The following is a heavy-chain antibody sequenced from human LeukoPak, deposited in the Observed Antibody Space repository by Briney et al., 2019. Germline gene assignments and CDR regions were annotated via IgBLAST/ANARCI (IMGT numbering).Heavy chain of an antibody. V-gene: IGHV3-15*01. Sequence: WGSLRLSCAASGFTFSNAWMSWVRQAPGKGLEWVVRIKSKTDGGTTDYAAPVKGRFTISRDDSKNTLYLQMNSLKTEDTAVYYCTTEGDYGDISVDAFDIWGQGTMVTVSS. D-gene: IGHD4-17*01. CDR1: GFTFSNAW. J-gene: IGHJ3*02. CDR2: IKSKTDGGTT. CDR3: TTEGDYGDISVDAFDI.